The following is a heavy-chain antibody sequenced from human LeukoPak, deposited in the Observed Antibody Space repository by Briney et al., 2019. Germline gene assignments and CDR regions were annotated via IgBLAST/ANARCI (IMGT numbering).Heavy chain of an antibody. CDR1: GFTFSSYA. V-gene: IGHV3-23*01. CDR3: AREDFRDHTTGFDS. Sequence: GGSLRLSCAASGFTFSSYAVSWVRQAPGRGLEWVSAISGSGGTYYIPSVKGRFIVSRDNSRNTLYLQLNSLTAEDTAIYYCAREDFRDHTTGFDSWGQGTLVTVSS. D-gene: IGHD1-1*01. CDR2: ISGSGGT. J-gene: IGHJ5*01.